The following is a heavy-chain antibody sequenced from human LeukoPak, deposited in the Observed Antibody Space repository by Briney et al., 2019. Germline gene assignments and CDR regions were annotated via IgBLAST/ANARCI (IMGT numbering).Heavy chain of an antibody. Sequence: SETLSLTCAVYGGSFSGYYWSWIRQPPGKGLEWIGEINHSGSTNYNPSLKSRVTISVDTSKNQFSLKLSSVTAADTAVYYCARGRRWLQFLTLYYFDYWGQGTLVTVSS. CDR3: ARGRRWLQFLTLYYFDY. D-gene: IGHD5-24*01. J-gene: IGHJ4*02. CDR2: INHSGST. V-gene: IGHV4-34*01. CDR1: GGSFSGYY.